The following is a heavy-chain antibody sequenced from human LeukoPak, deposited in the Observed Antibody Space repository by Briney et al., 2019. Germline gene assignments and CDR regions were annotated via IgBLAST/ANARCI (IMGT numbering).Heavy chain of an antibody. CDR3: ARGVSWTFDN. CDR1: GFSLSSYW. CDR2: IKQDGSEK. Sequence: PGGSLRLSCVVSGFSLSSYWMSWVRQAPGKGLEWVANIKQDGSEKYYVDSVKGRFAVSRDNAKNSLSLQMNILRLEDTAVYYCARGVSWTFDNWGRGAWSSSPQ. V-gene: IGHV3-7*04. D-gene: IGHD6-13*01. J-gene: IGHJ4*02.